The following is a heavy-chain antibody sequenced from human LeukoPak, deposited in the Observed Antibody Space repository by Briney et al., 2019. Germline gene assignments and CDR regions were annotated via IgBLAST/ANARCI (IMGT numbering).Heavy chain of an antibody. CDR2: IGSSGGST. D-gene: IGHD2-15*01. J-gene: IGHJ4*02. CDR3: ARDSSISPFDY. CDR1: GLTFNNFA. Sequence: GGSLRLSCEASGLTFNNFAMHWVRQSSGKGLEWVSGIGSSGGSTYYADSVKGRFTISRDNSKNTLYLQMNSLRAEDTAVYYCARDSSISPFDYWGQGTLVTVSS. V-gene: IGHV3-23*01.